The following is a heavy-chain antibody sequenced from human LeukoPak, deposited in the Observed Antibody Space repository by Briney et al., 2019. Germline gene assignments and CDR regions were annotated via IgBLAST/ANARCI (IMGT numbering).Heavy chain of an antibody. CDR3: ARQTTGDLYYYYYYMDV. CDR2: IYTSGST. J-gene: IGHJ6*03. V-gene: IGHV4-61*02. Sequence: SETLSLTCTVSGGSISSGSYYWSWIRQPAGKGLEWIGRIYTSGSTNYNPSLKSRATISVDTSKNQFSLKLSSVTAADTAVYYCARQTTGDLYYYYYYMDVWGKGTTVTVSS. CDR1: GGSISSGSYY. D-gene: IGHD7-27*01.